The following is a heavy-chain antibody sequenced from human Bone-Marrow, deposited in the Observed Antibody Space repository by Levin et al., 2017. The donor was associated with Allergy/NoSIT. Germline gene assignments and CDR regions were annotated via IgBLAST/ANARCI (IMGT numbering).Heavy chain of an antibody. D-gene: IGHD2-8*01. CDR2: IGPTGDT. CDR1: GFTFTNYD. V-gene: IGHV3-13*01. J-gene: IGHJ6*02. CDR3: VRSNAYADYGMDV. Sequence: GESLKISCAASGFTFTNYDMHWVRQPPGKGLEWVSGIGPTGDTYYPDSLEGRFTISRENGKNSLHLQMNSLTAGDTAVYYCVRSNAYADYGMDVWGQGATVTVSS.